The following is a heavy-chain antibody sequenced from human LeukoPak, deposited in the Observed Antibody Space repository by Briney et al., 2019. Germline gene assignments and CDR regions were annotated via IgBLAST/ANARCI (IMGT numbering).Heavy chain of an antibody. J-gene: IGHJ4*02. CDR1: GFTLSSYG. CDR3: AKGTWAAAGTSFDY. V-gene: IGHV3-30*18. Sequence: GRSLRLSCAASGFTLSSYGMHWVRQAPGKGLEWVAVISHDGSNKYYADSVKGRFTISRDNSKNTLYLQMNSLRAEDTAVYYCAKGTWAAAGTSFDYWGQGTLVTVSS. D-gene: IGHD6-13*01. CDR2: ISHDGSNK.